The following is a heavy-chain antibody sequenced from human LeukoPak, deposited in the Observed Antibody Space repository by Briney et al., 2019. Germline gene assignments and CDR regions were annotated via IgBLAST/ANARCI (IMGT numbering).Heavy chain of an antibody. V-gene: IGHV4-59*08. D-gene: IGHD6-6*01. CDR1: GGSISGYC. CDR3: ARLYSSSFPLY. J-gene: IGHJ4*02. CDR2: IYYSGST. Sequence: SETLSLTSTVSGGSISGYCWSWLRQPPGKGLEWIGYIYYSGSTNYNPSLKNRVTISVDTSKNQFSLKLSSVTAADTAVYYCARLYSSSFPLYWGQGTLVTVSS.